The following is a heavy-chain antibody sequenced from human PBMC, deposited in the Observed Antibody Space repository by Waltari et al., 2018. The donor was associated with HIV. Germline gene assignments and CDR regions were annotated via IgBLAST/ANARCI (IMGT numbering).Heavy chain of an antibody. D-gene: IGHD3-10*01. V-gene: IGHV1-69*01. CDR1: GGTFSSYP. Sequence: QVQLVQSGAEVKKPGSSVKVSCQASGGTFSSYPITWVRQAPGQGLEWMGGIIPIFGTANYAQKFQGRVTITADESTSTAYMELSSLRSEDMAVYYCARGTYYYGSGRQTDAFDIWGQGTMVTVSS. CDR3: ARGTYYYGSGRQTDAFDI. J-gene: IGHJ3*02. CDR2: IIPIFGTA.